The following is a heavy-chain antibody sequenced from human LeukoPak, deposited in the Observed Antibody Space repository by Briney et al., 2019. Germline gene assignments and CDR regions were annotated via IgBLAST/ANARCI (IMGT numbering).Heavy chain of an antibody. D-gene: IGHD6-13*01. CDR1: GGTFSSYA. CDR3: ARTYSSSWSYCDS. J-gene: IGHJ4*02. V-gene: IGHV1-18*01. Sequence: GASVKVSCKASGGTFSSYAISWVRQAPGQGLEWMGWISAYNGNTNYAQKLQGRVTMTRDTSTSAVYMELSSLTSEDTAMYYCARTYSSSWSYCDSWGQGTLVTVSS. CDR2: ISAYNGNT.